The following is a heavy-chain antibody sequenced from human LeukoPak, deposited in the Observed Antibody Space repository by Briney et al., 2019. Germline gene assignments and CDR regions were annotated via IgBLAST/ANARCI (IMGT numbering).Heavy chain of an antibody. V-gene: IGHV1-69*01. CDR1: GGTFSSYA. CDR3: ARDLIVRGYDFWSGPLDYYYYMDV. CDR2: IIPIFGTA. J-gene: IGHJ6*03. Sequence: SVKVSCKASGGTFSSYAISWVRQAPGQGLEWMGGIIPIFGTANYAQKFQGRVTITADESTSTAYMELSSLRSEDTAVYYCARDLIVRGYDFWSGPLDYYYYMDVWGKGTTVTVSS. D-gene: IGHD3-3*01.